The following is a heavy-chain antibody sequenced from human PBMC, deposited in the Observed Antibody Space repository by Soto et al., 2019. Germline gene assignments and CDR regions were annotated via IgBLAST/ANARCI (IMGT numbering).Heavy chain of an antibody. CDR1: RNHA. V-gene: IGHV3-30-3*01. J-gene: IGHJ6*02. Sequence: RNHARHRCRESKGKGLEWVAVISYDGSNKYYADSVKGRFTISRDNSKNTLYLQMNSLRAEDTAVYYCARDDVDTAMVSYYGMDVWGQGTTVTVSS. CDR3: ARDDVDTAMVSYYGMDV. CDR2: ISYDGSNK. D-gene: IGHD5-18*01.